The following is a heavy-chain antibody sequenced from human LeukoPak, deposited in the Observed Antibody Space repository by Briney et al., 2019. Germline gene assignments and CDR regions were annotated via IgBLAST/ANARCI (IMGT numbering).Heavy chain of an antibody. CDR1: GGSITTHF. CDR3: VRLVGLGESTGRWFFS. D-gene: IGHD3-10*01. J-gene: IGHJ5*01. V-gene: IGHV4-59*11. CDR2: IHYSGST. Sequence: SETLSFTCTVSGGSITTHFWSWIRQPPGKGLEWIGYIHYSGSTNYNPSLKSRVTISPDTSKNQLFLKLNSVTAVETAVYYCVRLVGLGESTGRWFFSWGPGTLVTVSS.